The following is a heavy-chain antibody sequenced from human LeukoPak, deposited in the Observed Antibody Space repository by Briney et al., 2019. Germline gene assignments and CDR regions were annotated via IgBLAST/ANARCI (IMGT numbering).Heavy chain of an antibody. Sequence: QPGGSLRLSCAASGFTFSNYWMGWVRQAPGKGLEWVANIKQDGSEKRYVDPVKGRFTISRDNAKNSLYLQMNSLRAEDTGVYYCVRAPATNEWRCMDYWGQGTLVTVSS. CDR1: GFTFSNYW. CDR2: IKQDGSEK. V-gene: IGHV3-7*01. J-gene: IGHJ4*02. D-gene: IGHD2-8*02. CDR3: VRAPATNEWRCMDY.